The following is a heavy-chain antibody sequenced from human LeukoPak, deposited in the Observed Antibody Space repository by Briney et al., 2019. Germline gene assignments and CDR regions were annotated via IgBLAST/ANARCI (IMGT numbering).Heavy chain of an antibody. CDR1: GFTFSSYE. V-gene: IGHV3-48*03. CDR2: ISSSGSTI. CDR3: ARDYGGSSPFDY. D-gene: IGHD4-23*01. Sequence: PGGSLRLSCAASGFTFSSYEMHWVRQAPGTGLEWVSYISSSGSTIYYADSVKGRFTISRDNDKNSLYLQMNRLRAEDTAGYYCARDYGGSSPFDYWGQGTLVTVSS. J-gene: IGHJ4*02.